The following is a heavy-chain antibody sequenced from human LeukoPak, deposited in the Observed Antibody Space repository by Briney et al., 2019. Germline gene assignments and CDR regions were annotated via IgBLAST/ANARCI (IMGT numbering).Heavy chain of an antibody. CDR1: GFTFDDYT. J-gene: IGHJ4*02. Sequence: GGSLRLSCAASGFTFDDYTMHWVRQAPGNGLEWVSLISWDGGSTYYADSVKGRFTISRDNSKNSLYLQMNSLRTEDTALYYCAKDISYGYFSYFDYWGQGTLVTVSS. CDR3: AKDISYGYFSYFDY. CDR2: ISWDGGST. V-gene: IGHV3-43*01. D-gene: IGHD5-18*01.